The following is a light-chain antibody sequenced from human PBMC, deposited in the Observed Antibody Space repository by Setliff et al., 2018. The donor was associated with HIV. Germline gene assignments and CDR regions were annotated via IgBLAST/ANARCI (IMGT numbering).Light chain of an antibody. CDR1: SSDVGAYNF. CDR2: DVN. Sequence: QSALTQPRSVSGSPGQSVTFSCTGSSSDVGAYNFVSWYQQHPGKAPKLIIYDVNKRPSGVPDRFSGSKSGDTASLTISGLQSEDEADYYCCSYAGTDTYIFGTGTKV. CDR3: CSYAGTDTYI. J-gene: IGLJ1*01. V-gene: IGLV2-11*01.